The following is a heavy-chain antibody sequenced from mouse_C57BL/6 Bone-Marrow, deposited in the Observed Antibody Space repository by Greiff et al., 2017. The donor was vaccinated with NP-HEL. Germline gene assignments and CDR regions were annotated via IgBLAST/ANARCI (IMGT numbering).Heavy chain of an antibody. V-gene: IGHV1-26*01. CDR2: INPNNGGT. Sequence: EVQLQQSGPELVKPGASVKISCKASGYTFTDYYMNWVKQSHGKSLEWIGDINPNNGGTSYNQKFKGKATLTVDKSSSTAYMELRSLTSEDSAVYYCARRGDYYGSSLFDVWGTGTTVTVSS. D-gene: IGHD1-1*01. J-gene: IGHJ1*03. CDR1: GYTFTDYY. CDR3: ARRGDYYGSSLFDV.